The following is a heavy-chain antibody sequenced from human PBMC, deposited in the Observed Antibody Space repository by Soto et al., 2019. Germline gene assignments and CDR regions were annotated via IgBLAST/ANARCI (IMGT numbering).Heavy chain of an antibody. D-gene: IGHD3-10*01. J-gene: IGHJ4*02. CDR3: ARGFIPMVRGVPYK. CDR1: GGSFSGYY. V-gene: IGHV4-34*01. Sequence: PSETLSLTCAVYGGSFSGYYWSWIRQPPGKGLEWIGEINHSGSTNYNPSLKSRVTISVDTSKNQFSLKLSSVTAADTAVYYCARGFIPMVRGVPYKWGQGTLVTVSS. CDR2: INHSGST.